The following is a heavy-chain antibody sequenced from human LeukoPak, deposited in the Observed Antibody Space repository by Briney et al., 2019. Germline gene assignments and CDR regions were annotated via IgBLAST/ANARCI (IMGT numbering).Heavy chain of an antibody. Sequence: PGRSLRLSCAASGFTFSSYAMHWVRQAPGKGLEWVAVISYDGSNKYYADSVKGRFTISRDNSKNTLYLQMNSLRAEDTAVYYCAKDLGAQVGATENFDYWGQGTLVTVSS. D-gene: IGHD1-26*01. CDR1: GFTFSSYA. CDR2: ISYDGSNK. CDR3: AKDLGAQVGATENFDY. J-gene: IGHJ4*02. V-gene: IGHV3-30-3*01.